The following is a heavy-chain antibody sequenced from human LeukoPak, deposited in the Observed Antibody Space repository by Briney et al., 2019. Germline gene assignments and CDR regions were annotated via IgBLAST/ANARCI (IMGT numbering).Heavy chain of an antibody. J-gene: IGHJ4*02. D-gene: IGHD4-23*01. CDR1: GGSLSSSSYY. CDR2: IYYSGST. CDR3: ARDYGGNSGFSFYYFDY. Sequence: PSETLSLTCTVSGGSLSSSSYYWGWIRQPPGKGLEWIGSIYYSGSTYYNPSLKSRVTISVDTSKNQFSLKLSSVTAADTAVYYCARDYGGNSGFSFYYFDYWGQGTLVTVSS. V-gene: IGHV4-39*01.